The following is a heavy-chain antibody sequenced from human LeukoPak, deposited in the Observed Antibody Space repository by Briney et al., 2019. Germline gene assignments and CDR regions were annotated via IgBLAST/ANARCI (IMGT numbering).Heavy chain of an antibody. CDR3: AKDMGYDILTGYQWGAFDI. CDR1: GFTFDDYA. V-gene: IGHV3-9*01. D-gene: IGHD3-9*01. Sequence: GGSLRLSCAASGFTFDDYAMHWVRQAPGKGLEWVSGISWNSGSIGYADSVKGRFTISRDNAKNSLYLQMNSLRAEDTALYYCAKDMGYDILTGYQWGAFDIWGQGTMVTVSS. J-gene: IGHJ3*02. CDR2: ISWNSGSI.